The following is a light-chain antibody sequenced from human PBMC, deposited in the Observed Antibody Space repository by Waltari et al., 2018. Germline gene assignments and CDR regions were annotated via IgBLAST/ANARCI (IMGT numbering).Light chain of an antibody. J-gene: IGKJ1*01. CDR1: QTIGLS. Sequence: TVVTQSPATLSVSPGERASLSCRTSQTIGLSLAWYQQKPGQAPRLLIYHASTRATGIPARFSGSVSESEFTLTISSLQSEDVAVYYCQQYNNWPPGTFGQGTRVEI. CDR3: QQYNNWPPGT. CDR2: HAS. V-gene: IGKV3-15*01.